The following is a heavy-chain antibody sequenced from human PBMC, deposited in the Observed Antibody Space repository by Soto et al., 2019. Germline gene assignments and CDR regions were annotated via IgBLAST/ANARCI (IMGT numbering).Heavy chain of an antibody. D-gene: IGHD3-22*01. J-gene: IGHJ4*02. CDR3: GAYDSSGYI. CDR2: INPAHSDT. CDR1: GYTFTDYW. Sequence: GESLKISCKASGYTFTDYWIGWVRHMPGKGLEWMAIINPAHSDTRYRPSFVGQVTISVDKSISTVYLQWGSLTTSDTAMYYCGAYDSSGYIWGQGTLVTVSS. V-gene: IGHV5-51*01.